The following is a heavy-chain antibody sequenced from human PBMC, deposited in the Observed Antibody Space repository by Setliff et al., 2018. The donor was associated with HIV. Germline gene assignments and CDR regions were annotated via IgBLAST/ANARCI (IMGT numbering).Heavy chain of an antibody. CDR3: VRDPIEGYPDYFDY. J-gene: IGHJ4*02. CDR2: MSTGGDIK. D-gene: IGHD1-26*01. CDR1: GFGFSVYG. Sequence: GGSLRLSCEVFGFGFSVYGFHWVRQAPGKGLEWVAVMSTGGDIKIYADSVKGRFTISRDNSKNTLFLQMNSLRPEDTATYYCVRDPIEGYPDYFDYWGQGTLVTVSS. V-gene: IGHV3-30*03.